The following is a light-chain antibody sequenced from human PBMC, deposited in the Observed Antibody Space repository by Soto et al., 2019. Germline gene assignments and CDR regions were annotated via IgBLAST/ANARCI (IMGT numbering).Light chain of an antibody. CDR3: CSYAGSYTYV. CDR2: DVS. V-gene: IGLV2-11*01. Sequence: QSALTQPRSVSGSPGQSVTISCTGTSSDVGGYNYVSWYQQHPGKAPKLMIYDVSKRPSGVPDRFSGSKSGNTASLTISVLQAEEEADYYCCSYAGSYTYVFGTGTKLTVL. J-gene: IGLJ1*01. CDR1: SSDVGGYNY.